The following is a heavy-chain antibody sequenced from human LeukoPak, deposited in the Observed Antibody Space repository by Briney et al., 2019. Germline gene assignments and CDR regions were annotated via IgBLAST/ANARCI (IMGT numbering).Heavy chain of an antibody. CDR2: ISYDGSNK. D-gene: IGHD2-15*01. CDR3: ARGVYCSGGSCGGMDV. Sequence: PGRSLRLSCAASGFTFSSYAMNWVRQAPGKGLEWVAVISYDGSNKYYADSVKGRFTISRDNSKNTLYLQMSSLRAEDTALYYCARGVYCSGGSCGGMDVWGLGTTVTVSS. CDR1: GFTFSSYA. J-gene: IGHJ6*02. V-gene: IGHV3-30-3*01.